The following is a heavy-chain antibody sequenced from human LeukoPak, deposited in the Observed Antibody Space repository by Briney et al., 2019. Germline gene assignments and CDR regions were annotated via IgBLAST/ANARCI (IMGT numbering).Heavy chain of an antibody. CDR2: IKTKPNNYAT. CDR3: TSLGPDFGDYGN. J-gene: IGHJ4*02. D-gene: IGHD4-17*01. CDR1: GFTFSSYA. Sequence: PGGSLRLSCAASGFTFSSYAMSWVRQASGKGLEWVGRIKTKPNNYATAYAASVKGRFAISRDDSKNTAYLQMNSLKTEDTAVYYCTSLGPDFGDYGNWGQGTLVTVFS. V-gene: IGHV3-73*01.